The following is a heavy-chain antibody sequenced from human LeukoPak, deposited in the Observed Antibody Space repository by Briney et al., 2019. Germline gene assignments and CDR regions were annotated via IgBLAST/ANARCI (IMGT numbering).Heavy chain of an antibody. V-gene: IGHV5-51*01. D-gene: IGHD1-26*01. J-gene: IGHJ6*03. CDR1: GYSFTSYW. CDR2: IYPGDSDT. Sequence: GESLKISCKGSGYSFTSYWIGWVRQMPGKGLEWMGIIYPGDSDTRYSPSFQGQVTISADKSISTAYLQWSSLKASDTAMYYCARIRSIVGATAEGYYYYMDVWGKGTTVTISS. CDR3: ARIRSIVGATAEGYYYYMDV.